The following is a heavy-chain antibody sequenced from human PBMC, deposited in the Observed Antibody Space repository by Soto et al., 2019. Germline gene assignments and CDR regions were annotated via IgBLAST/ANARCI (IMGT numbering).Heavy chain of an antibody. Sequence: QVQLQESGPRLVKPSGTLSLTCTVSGGSITNSNWWSWVRLPPAKGLEWIGDIYHAGSTKYNPSLVRRITISVATSNNQFALTLTSVTAADTAAYFCARGPPIVGNTTPLDSWGQGTLVTVS. V-gene: IGHV4-4*02. CDR3: ARGPPIVGNTTPLDS. CDR2: IYHAGST. J-gene: IGHJ4*02. CDR1: GGSITNSNW. D-gene: IGHD1-26*01.